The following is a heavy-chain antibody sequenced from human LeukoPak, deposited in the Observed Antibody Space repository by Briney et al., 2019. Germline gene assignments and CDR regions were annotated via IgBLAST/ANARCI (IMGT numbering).Heavy chain of an antibody. D-gene: IGHD1-7*01. V-gene: IGHV3-21*01. Sequence: GGSLRLSCASSGLTFSSYSMNWVRQAPGKGLEWVSSISSSSSYIYYADSVKGRFTISRDNAKNSLYLQMNSLRAEDTAVYYCGRSGTRTTYYYYMDVWGKGATVTVSS. CDR3: GRSGTRTTYYYYMDV. CDR2: ISSSSSYI. CDR1: GLTFSSYS. J-gene: IGHJ6*03.